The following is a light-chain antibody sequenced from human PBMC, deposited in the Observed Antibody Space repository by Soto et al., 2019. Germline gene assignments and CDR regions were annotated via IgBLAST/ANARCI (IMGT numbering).Light chain of an antibody. J-gene: IGKJ4*01. CDR1: QAITIH. V-gene: IGKV1-33*01. Sequence: DIQLTQSPSPLSASVGDRVTITCQASQAITIHLNWFQQKPGKAPKLLIFDASNLETGVPSRFSGSGSGTDFTLTIRSLHPEDIATYYCQQYNTLPLTFGGGTKVEIK. CDR2: DAS. CDR3: QQYNTLPLT.